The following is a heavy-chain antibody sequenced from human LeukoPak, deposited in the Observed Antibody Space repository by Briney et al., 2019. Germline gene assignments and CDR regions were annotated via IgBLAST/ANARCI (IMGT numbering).Heavy chain of an antibody. V-gene: IGHV1-2*02. CDR2: MSPNSDAT. J-gene: IGHJ6*02. CDR1: GYTFTVTGYY. D-gene: IGHD3-10*01. Sequence: ASVKVSCKASGYTFTVTGYYIHWVRQAPGQGLEWMGWMSPNSDATNYAQKFQGRVAMTRDTSISTAYMDLSRLRSDDTAVYYCARGMGPGRWFGELAGMDVWGQGTTVTVSS. CDR3: ARGMGPGRWFGELAGMDV.